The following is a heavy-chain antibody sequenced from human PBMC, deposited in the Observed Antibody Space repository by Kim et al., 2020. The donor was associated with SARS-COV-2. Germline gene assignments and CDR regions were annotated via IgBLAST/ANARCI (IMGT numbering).Heavy chain of an antibody. D-gene: IGHD1-26*01. J-gene: IGHJ6*02. CDR3: ARDGGVGSTGMDV. Sequence: YSQKVPGRVTMTTDTSTSTAYVEVRSLRSDDTAVYYCARDGGVGSTGMDVWGQGTTVTVSS. V-gene: IGHV1-18*01.